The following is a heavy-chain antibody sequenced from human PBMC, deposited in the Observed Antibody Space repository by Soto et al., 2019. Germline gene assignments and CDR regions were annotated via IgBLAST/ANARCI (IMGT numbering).Heavy chain of an antibody. V-gene: IGHV4-61*01. J-gene: IGHJ4*02. Sequence: QVQLQESGPGLVRPSETLALTCTVSGGAVSGGSYFWSWVRQPPGKGLDWIGYFYYSGSTEYNPSLKSRVIILDDTSTNQFSLKLNSVTAADTAVYYCAREGRMGTFDYWGQGALVTVSS. CDR1: GGAVSGGSYF. CDR3: AREGRMGTFDY. CDR2: FYYSGST. D-gene: IGHD1-1*01.